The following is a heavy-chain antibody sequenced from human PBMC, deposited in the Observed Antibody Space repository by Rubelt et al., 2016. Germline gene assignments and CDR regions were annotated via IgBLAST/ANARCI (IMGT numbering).Heavy chain of an antibody. CDR3: AKERGVAAAGTVIFEH. CDR2: ISYDGHK. CDR1: GFTFSSYG. V-gene: IGHV3-30*18. D-gene: IGHD6-13*01. J-gene: IGHJ4*02. Sequence: QVQLVESGGGVVQPGRSLRLSCAASGFTFSSYGMHWVRQAPGKGLEWVAVISYDGHKNYVESVKGRFTISRDNSKNTVYLQVKCLSADDKAMYYWAKERGVAAAGTVIFEHWGQGTLVTVSP.